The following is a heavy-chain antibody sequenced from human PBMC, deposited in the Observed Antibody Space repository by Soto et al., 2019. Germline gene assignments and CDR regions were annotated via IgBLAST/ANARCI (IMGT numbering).Heavy chain of an antibody. J-gene: IGHJ3*02. CDR3: ARGGAYCSGGSCYSDAFDI. CDR1: GFTFDDYG. V-gene: IGHV3-20*01. Sequence: EVQLVESGGGVVRPGGSLRLSCAASGFTFDDYGMSWVRQAPGKGLEWVSGINWNGGSTGYADSVKGRFTISRDNAKNSLYLQMNSLRAEDTALYHCARGGAYCSGGSCYSDAFDICGKGTMVTVSS. CDR2: INWNGGST. D-gene: IGHD2-15*01.